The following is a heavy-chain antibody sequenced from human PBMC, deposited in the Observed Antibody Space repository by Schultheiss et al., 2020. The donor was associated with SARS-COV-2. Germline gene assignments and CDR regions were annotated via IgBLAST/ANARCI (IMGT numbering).Heavy chain of an antibody. V-gene: IGHV3-23*01. CDR3: ASLVVVTAIPPC. D-gene: IGHD2-21*02. CDR2: ISDSDDNT. CDR1: GFTFSRSV. Sequence: GGSLRLSCAASGFTFSRSVMRWVRQAPGKGLEWVSAISDSDDNTYYADSAKGRFTISRDNSKNTLYLQMNSLRAEDTAVYYCASLVVVTAIPPCWGQGTLVTVSS. J-gene: IGHJ4*02.